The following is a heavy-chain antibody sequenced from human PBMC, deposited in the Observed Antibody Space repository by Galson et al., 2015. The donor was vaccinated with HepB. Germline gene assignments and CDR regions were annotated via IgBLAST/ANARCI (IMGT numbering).Heavy chain of an antibody. D-gene: IGHD2-2*01. Sequence: SEPLSLTCTVSGGSISSYYWSWIRQPPGKGLEWIGYIYYSGSTNYNPSLKSRVTISVDTSKNQFSLKLSSVTAADTAVYYCARGASGGRKWYPFDYYYYGMDVWGQGTTVTVSS. V-gene: IGHV4-59*01. CDR1: GGSISSYY. CDR3: ARGASGGRKWYPFDYYYYGMDV. J-gene: IGHJ6*02. CDR2: IYYSGST.